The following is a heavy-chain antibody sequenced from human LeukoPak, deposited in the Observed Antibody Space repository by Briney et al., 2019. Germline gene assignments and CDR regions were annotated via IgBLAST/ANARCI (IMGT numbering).Heavy chain of an antibody. CDR3: GSSSQHNYYYYSLDV. Sequence: SETLSLTCSVSGGSISSSSYYWGWIRQPPGKGLEWVGSISHSQTTYYNPSLKSRVTISVDMSINQFSLRLSSVTAADTAVYYCGSSSQHNYYYYSLDVWGKGTTVTVSS. V-gene: IGHV4-39*01. D-gene: IGHD6-13*01. CDR2: ISHSQTT. J-gene: IGHJ6*04. CDR1: GGSISSSSYY.